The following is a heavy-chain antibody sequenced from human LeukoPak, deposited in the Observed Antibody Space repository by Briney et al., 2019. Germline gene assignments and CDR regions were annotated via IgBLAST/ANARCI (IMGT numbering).Heavy chain of an antibody. CDR3: ARADLYCRSSGCARRAFDI. J-gene: IGHJ3*02. Sequence: GGSLRLSCAASRLTFSSYSMNWVRQAQGKGREWISSISIIRSYIYYTDSVKGRFTISRHNAKNSLYLQMHSLRAEDTAVYYCARADLYCRSSGCARRAFDIWGQGTIVTVSS. CDR1: RLTFSSYS. V-gene: IGHV3-21*01. D-gene: IGHD2-2*01. CDR2: ISIIRSYI.